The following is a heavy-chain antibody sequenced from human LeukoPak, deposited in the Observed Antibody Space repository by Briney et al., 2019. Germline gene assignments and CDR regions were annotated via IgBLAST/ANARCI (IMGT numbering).Heavy chain of an antibody. CDR3: AKGSAGGRPYYFDY. Sequence: GGSLRLSCAASGLSFSFYAMGWVRQAPGKGLEWVSAIDSSGSYTWYDDSVKGRFTISRDNSKNTLYLQMNSLRAEDTAVYYCAKGSAGGRPYYFDYWGQGTLVPVSS. J-gene: IGHJ4*02. V-gene: IGHV3-23*05. CDR2: IDSSGSYT. CDR1: GLSFSFYA. D-gene: IGHD6-13*01.